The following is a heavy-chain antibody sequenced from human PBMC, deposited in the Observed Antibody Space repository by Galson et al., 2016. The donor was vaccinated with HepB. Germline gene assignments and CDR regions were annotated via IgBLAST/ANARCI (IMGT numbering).Heavy chain of an antibody. CDR3: ARPTLYYLDY. V-gene: IGHV1-46*01. J-gene: IGHJ4*02. CDR1: GYTFTTYY. Sequence: SVKVSCKASGYTFTTYYIHWVRQAPGQGLEWMGVINPSGGSTSYAPKFQGRVIMTRDTSTSTVYMELSSLRSEDTAVYYCARPTLYYLDYWGQGTRVTVSS. CDR2: INPSGGST.